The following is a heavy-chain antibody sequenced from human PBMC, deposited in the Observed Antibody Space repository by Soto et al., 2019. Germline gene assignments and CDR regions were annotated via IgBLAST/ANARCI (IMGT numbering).Heavy chain of an antibody. D-gene: IGHD3-10*01. Sequence: ASVKVSCKASGYTFTSYDINWVRQATGQGLEWMGWMNPNSGNTGYEQKFQGRVTMTRNTSTNTAYMELSSLKSDDTAVYYCARGVGSGSYYNQYNWFDPWGQGTLVTVSS. CDR2: MNPNSGNT. CDR1: GYTFTSYD. V-gene: IGHV1-8*01. J-gene: IGHJ5*02. CDR3: ARGVGSGSYYNQYNWFDP.